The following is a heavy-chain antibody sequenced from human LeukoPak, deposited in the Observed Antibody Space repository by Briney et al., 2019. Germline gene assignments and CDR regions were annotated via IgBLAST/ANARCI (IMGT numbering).Heavy chain of an antibody. J-gene: IGHJ4*02. V-gene: IGHV4-39*01. Sequence: PSETLSLTCTVSGGSISSSSYYWGWIRQPPGKGLEWIGSIYYSGSTYYNPSLKSRVTISVDTSKNQFSLKLSSVTAADTAVYYCARLVRLDSSFDYWGQGTLVTVSS. D-gene: IGHD6-13*01. CDR2: IYYSGST. CDR3: ARLVRLDSSFDY. CDR1: GGSISSSSYY.